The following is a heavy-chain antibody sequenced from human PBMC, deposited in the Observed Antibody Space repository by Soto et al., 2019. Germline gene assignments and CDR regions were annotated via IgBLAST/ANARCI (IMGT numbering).Heavy chain of an antibody. J-gene: IGHJ5*02. D-gene: IGHD3-9*01. CDR2: IYDTGST. CDR1: GSDITTYY. Sequence: QVQLQESGPGLVKPSETLSLTCTVSGSDITTYYWSWLRQSPGKGLEWIGHIYDTGSTTYNPSLKSRVTISVDTSNKQFSLRLTSVTAADTAVYYCARCPIDHNWFDPWGQGTLVTVSS. V-gene: IGHV4-59*01. CDR3: ARCPIDHNWFDP.